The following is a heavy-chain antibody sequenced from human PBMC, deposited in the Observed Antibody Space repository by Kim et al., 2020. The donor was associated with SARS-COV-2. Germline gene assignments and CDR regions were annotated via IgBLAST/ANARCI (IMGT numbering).Heavy chain of an antibody. CDR3: ARRSTIFGVVIPNLVAFDY. CDR2: IYYSGST. CDR1: GGSISSSSYY. D-gene: IGHD3-3*01. V-gene: IGHV4-39*01. Sequence: SETLSLTCTVSGGSISSSSYYWGWIRQPPGKGLEWIGSIYYSGSTYYNPSLKSRVTISVDTSKNQFSLKLSSVTAADTAVYYCARRSTIFGVVIPNLVAFDYWGQGTLVTVSS. J-gene: IGHJ4*02.